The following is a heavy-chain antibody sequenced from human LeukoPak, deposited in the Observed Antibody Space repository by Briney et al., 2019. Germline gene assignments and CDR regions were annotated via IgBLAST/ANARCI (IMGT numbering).Heavy chain of an antibody. J-gene: IGHJ4*02. D-gene: IGHD3-16*02. CDR3: AREGELDDYVWGSYRYFDY. CDR2: IYTSGST. V-gene: IGHV4-61*02. Sequence: SETLSLTCTVSGGSISSGSYYWSWIRQPAEKGLEWIGRIYTSGSTNYNPSLKSRVTISVDTSKNQFSLKLSSVTAADTAVYYCAREGELDDYVWGSYRYFDYWGQGTLVTVSS. CDR1: GGSISSGSYY.